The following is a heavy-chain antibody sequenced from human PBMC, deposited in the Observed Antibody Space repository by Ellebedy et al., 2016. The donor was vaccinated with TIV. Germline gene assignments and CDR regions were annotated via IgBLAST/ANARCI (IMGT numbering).Heavy chain of an antibody. CDR3: VKAWGD. Sequence: GESLKISCSASGFTFSSYAMHWVRQAPGKGLEYISAIVSNRDSTYYANSVKGRFTISRDNSKNTLYLQMSSLRPDDTAVYYCVKAWGDWGQGTLVTVSS. CDR1: GFTFSSYA. CDR2: IVSNRDST. D-gene: IGHD3-16*01. J-gene: IGHJ4*02. V-gene: IGHV3-64D*06.